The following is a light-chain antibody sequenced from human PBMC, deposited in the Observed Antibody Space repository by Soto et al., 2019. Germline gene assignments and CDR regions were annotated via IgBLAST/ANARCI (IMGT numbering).Light chain of an antibody. V-gene: IGLV1-44*01. CDR2: SNN. CDR3: AAWDDSLNGPLYV. J-gene: IGLJ1*01. CDR1: SSNNVSNT. Sequence: SSLTQPPPASGAPRQRGTISFSGNSSNNVSNTVNWYQQLPGTARKLLIYSNNQRPSGVPDRFSGSKSGTSASLAISGLQSEDEADYYCAAWDDSLNGPLYVFGTGTKVTVL.